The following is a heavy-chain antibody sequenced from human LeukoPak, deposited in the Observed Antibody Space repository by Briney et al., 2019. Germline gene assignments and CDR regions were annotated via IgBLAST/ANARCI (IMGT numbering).Heavy chain of an antibody. D-gene: IGHD5-12*01. CDR3: AKDNVKVTTIRRVPHYMDV. V-gene: IGHV3-30*02. CDR1: GFIFSSYG. Sequence: GGSLRLSCAASGFIFSSYGMHWVRQAPGKGLEWVAFIRYDGSIKYYADSVKGRFTISRDNSKNTLYLQMSSLTAEDTAVYYCAKDNVKVTTIRRVPHYMDVWGKGAAVTISS. J-gene: IGHJ6*03. CDR2: IRYDGSIK.